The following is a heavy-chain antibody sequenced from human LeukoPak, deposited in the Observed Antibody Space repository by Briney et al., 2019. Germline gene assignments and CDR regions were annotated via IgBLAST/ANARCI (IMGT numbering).Heavy chain of an antibody. D-gene: IGHD3-22*01. CDR3: ASSPTRRDYYDSSGYYFRTLYY. Sequence: SETLSLTCAVYGGSFSGYYWSWIRQPSGKGLEWIGEINHSGSTNYNPSLKSRVTISVDTSKNQFSLKLSSVTAADTAVYYCASSPTRRDYYDSSGYYFRTLYYWGQGTLVTVSS. J-gene: IGHJ4*02. CDR2: INHSGST. CDR1: GGSFSGYY. V-gene: IGHV4-34*01.